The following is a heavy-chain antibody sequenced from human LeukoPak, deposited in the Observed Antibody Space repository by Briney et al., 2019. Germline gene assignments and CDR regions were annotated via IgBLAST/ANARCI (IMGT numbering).Heavy chain of an antibody. V-gene: IGHV5-51*01. CDR3: ASHSSSDHYYYGMDV. CDR1: GYSFPSYW. Sequence: GESLKISCKGSGYSFPSYWIAWVRQMPGKGLEWMGIIYPGDSDTRYSPSFQGQVTISADKSIGTAYLQWSSLKASDTAMYYCASHSSSDHYYYGMDVWGQGTTVTVSS. J-gene: IGHJ6*02. D-gene: IGHD6-6*01. CDR2: IYPGDSDT.